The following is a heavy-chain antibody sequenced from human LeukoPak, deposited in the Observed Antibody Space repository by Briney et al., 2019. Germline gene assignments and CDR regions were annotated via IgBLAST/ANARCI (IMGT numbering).Heavy chain of an antibody. CDR3: AAEPHYCSGGCCYRSHWFDP. J-gene: IGHJ5*02. CDR2: IVVGSGNT. V-gene: IGHV1-58*02. D-gene: IGHD2-15*01. Sequence: SVKVSCKASGFTFTSSAIQWVRQARGQRLEWIGWIVVGSGNTNYAQKFQERVTITRDMSTSTAYMELSSLRSEDTAVYYCAAEPHYCSGGCCYRSHWFDPWGQGTLVTVSS. CDR1: GFTFTSSA.